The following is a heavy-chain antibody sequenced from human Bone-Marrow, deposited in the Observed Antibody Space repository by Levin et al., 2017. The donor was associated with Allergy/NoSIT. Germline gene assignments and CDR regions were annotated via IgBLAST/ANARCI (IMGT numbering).Heavy chain of an antibody. CDR3: AKDRAVTTLGLIIDH. D-gene: IGHD4-17*01. V-gene: IGHV3-30*18. CDR2: ISFEGDSK. CDR1: GFTFSNYG. J-gene: IGHJ5*02. Sequence: GESLKISCAASGFTFSNYGMHWVRQAPGKGLEWVAAISFEGDSKNYADSVKGRFTISRDDSKDTLYLRMNSLRSEDTAVYYCAKDRAVTTLGLIIDHWGQGTLVTVSS.